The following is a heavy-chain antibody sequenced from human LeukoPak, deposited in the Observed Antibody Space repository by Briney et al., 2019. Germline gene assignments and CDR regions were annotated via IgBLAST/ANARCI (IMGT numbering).Heavy chain of an antibody. Sequence: PGGSLRLSCAASGFTFSSYGMHWVRQAPGKGLEWVAFIRYDGSNKYYADSVKGRFTISRDNSKNTLYLQMNSLRAEDTAVYYCAKDYGYYDFWSGYNWFDPWGQGTLVTVSS. CDR2: IRYDGSNK. CDR3: AKDYGYYDFWSGYNWFDP. J-gene: IGHJ5*02. CDR1: GFTFSSYG. D-gene: IGHD3-3*01. V-gene: IGHV3-30*02.